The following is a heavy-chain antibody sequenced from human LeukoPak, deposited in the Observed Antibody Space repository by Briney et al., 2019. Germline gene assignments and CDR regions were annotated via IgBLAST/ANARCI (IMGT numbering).Heavy chain of an antibody. CDR3: ARQPGIAAAGQYYYYYYGMDV. Sequence: GGSLRLSCAASGFTVSSNYMSWVRQAPGKGLEWVSVIYSGGSTYYADSVKGRFTISRDNSKNTLYLQMNSLRAEDMAVYYCARQPGIAAAGQYYYYYYGMDVWGQGTTVTVSS. J-gene: IGHJ6*02. CDR1: GFTVSSNY. D-gene: IGHD6-13*01. V-gene: IGHV3-66*02. CDR2: IYSGGST.